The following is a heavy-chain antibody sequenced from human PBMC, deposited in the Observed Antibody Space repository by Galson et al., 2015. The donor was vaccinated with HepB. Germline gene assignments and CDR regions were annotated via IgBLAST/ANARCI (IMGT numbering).Heavy chain of an antibody. V-gene: IGHV3-48*02. CDR3: ARDRLSGSYRNYYYYGMDV. D-gene: IGHD1-26*01. Sequence: SLRLSCAASGFTFSSYSMNWVRQAPGKGLEWVSYISSSSSTIYYADSVKGRFTISRDNAKNSLYLQMNSLRDEDTAVYYCARDRLSGSYRNYYYYGMDVWGQGTTVTVSS. J-gene: IGHJ6*02. CDR1: GFTFSSYS. CDR2: ISSSSSTI.